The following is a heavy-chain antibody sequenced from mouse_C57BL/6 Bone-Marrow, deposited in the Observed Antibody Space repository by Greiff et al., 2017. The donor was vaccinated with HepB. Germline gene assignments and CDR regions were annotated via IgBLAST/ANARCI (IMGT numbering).Heavy chain of an antibody. D-gene: IGHD1-1*01. CDR3: ARHVRYGSRNYYAMDY. Sequence: DVMLVESGGGLVQPGESLKLSCESNEYEFPSHDMSWVRKTPEKRLELVAAINSDGGSTYYPDTMERRFIISRDNPKKTLYLQMSSLRSEDTALYYCARHVRYGSRNYYAMDYWGQGTSVTVSS. V-gene: IGHV5-2*01. J-gene: IGHJ4*01. CDR1: EYEFPSHD. CDR2: INSDGGST.